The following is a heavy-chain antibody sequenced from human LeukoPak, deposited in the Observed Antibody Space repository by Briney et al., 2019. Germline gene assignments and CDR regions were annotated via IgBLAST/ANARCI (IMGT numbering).Heavy chain of an antibody. V-gene: IGHV4-59*01. Sequence: SETLSLTCTVSGGSISSYYWSWTRQPPGKGLEWIGYIYYSGSTNYNPSLKSRVTISVDTSKNQFSLKLSSVTAADTAVYYCARDTSSGLVYYFDYWGQGTLVTVSS. J-gene: IGHJ4*02. CDR3: ARDTSSGLVYYFDY. CDR2: IYYSGST. CDR1: GGSISSYY. D-gene: IGHD1-26*01.